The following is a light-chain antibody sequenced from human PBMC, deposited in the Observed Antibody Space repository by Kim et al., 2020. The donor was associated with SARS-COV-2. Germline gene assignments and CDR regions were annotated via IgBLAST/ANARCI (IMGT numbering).Light chain of an antibody. CDR3: QQYNSYSYT. J-gene: IGKJ2*01. V-gene: IGKV1-5*03. Sequence: SASVGDRVTITCRASQSSSSWLAWYQQKPGKAPKLLIYKASSLESGVPSMFSGSGSGTEFTLTISRLQPDDFATYYCQQYNSYSYTFGQGTKLEI. CDR1: QSSSSW. CDR2: KAS.